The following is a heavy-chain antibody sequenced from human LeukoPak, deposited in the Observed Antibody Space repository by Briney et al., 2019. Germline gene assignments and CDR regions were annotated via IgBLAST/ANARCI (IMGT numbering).Heavy chain of an antibody. J-gene: IGHJ4*02. CDR3: ARGSIVATIGSYYFDH. V-gene: IGHV4-59*11. CDR2: IYYSGST. D-gene: IGHD5-12*01. CDR1: GGSISSHY. Sequence: SETLSLTCTVSGGSISSHYWSWIRQPPGKGLEWIGYIYYSGSTNYNPSLKSRVTISVDTSKNQFSLKLSSVTAADTAVYYCARGSIVATIGSYYFDHWGQGTLVTVSS.